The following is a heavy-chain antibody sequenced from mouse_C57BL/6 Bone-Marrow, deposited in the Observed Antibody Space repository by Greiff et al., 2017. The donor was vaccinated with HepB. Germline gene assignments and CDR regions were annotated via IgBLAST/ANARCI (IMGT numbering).Heavy chain of an antibody. J-gene: IGHJ1*03. CDR1: GYAFSSSW. D-gene: IGHD1-1*01. CDR3: ARPYYGSSHFDV. V-gene: IGHV1-82*01. Sequence: VQGVESGPELVKPGASVKISCKASGYAFSSSWMNWVKQRPGKGLEWIGRIYPGDGDTNYNGKFKGKATLTADKSSSTAYMQLSSLTSEDSAVYFCARPYYGSSHFDVWGTGTTVTVSS. CDR2: IYPGDGDT.